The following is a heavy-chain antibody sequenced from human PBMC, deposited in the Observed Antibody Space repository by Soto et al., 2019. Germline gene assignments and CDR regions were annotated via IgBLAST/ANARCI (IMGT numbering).Heavy chain of an antibody. J-gene: IGHJ4*02. CDR2: INPSGGST. Sequence: ASVKVSCKASGYTFTSNYIHWVRRAPGQGLEWMGIINPSGGSTSYAQKFQGRVTMTRDTSTSTVYMELSSLRSEDTAVYYCARELLQDTAMPPGGDYYDSSGYYTPYYFDYWGQGTLVTVSS. D-gene: IGHD3-22*01. CDR1: GYTFTSNY. V-gene: IGHV1-46*01. CDR3: ARELLQDTAMPPGGDYYDSSGYYTPYYFDY.